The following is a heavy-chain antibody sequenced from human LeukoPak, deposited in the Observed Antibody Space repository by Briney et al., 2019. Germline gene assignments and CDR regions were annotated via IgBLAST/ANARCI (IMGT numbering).Heavy chain of an antibody. J-gene: IGHJ4*02. Sequence: SETLSLTCAVSGGSISSGGDYWSWIRHHPVKGLEWIGSIRPSGNTYYNPSLGGRLTVSIDTSNIQFSLRLTSVTAADTAVYYCTRGIDAYKLGYWGQGTLVAVSS. CDR1: GGSISSGGDY. V-gene: IGHV4-31*11. CDR3: TRGIDAYKLGY. CDR2: IRPSGNT. D-gene: IGHD5-24*01.